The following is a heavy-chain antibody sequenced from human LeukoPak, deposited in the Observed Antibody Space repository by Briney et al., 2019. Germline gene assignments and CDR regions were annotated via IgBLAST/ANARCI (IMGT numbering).Heavy chain of an antibody. D-gene: IGHD1-26*01. CDR1: GGSISSYD. CDR3: ARARSYSGSYYGYYYHYMYV. Sequence: PSETLSLTCTVSGGSISSYDWSWIRQPAGKGLEWIGRIYTSGSTNYNPSLKSRVTMSVDTSKNQFSLKLSSVTAADTAVYYCARARSYSGSYYGYYYHYMYVWGKGTTVTVSS. CDR2: IYTSGST. J-gene: IGHJ6*03. V-gene: IGHV4-4*07.